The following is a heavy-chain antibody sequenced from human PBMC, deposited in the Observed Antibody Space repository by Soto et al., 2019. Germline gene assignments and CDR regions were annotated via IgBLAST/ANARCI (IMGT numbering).Heavy chain of an antibody. V-gene: IGHV4-59*01. J-gene: IGHJ5*02. Sequence: PSETLSLTCTVSGGSIDNYYWSWSRQTPGKGLEWIAYIYYNGITNYNPSLKSRATISLDTPRNQFSLKLRSVTTADAAVYYCARGPSTSLVMPWFDPWGQGTLVTVSS. CDR3: ARGPSTSLVMPWFDP. D-gene: IGHD1-1*01. CDR2: IYYNGIT. CDR1: GGSIDNYY.